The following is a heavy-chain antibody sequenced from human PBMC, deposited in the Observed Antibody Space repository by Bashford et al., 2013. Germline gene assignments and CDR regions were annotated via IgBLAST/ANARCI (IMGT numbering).Heavy chain of an antibody. D-gene: IGHD6-13*01. CDR2: IIPIFGTA. CDR3: ARARIAAAGTRGAFDI. J-gene: IGHJ3*02. Sequence: WVRQAPGQGLEWMGGIIPIFGTANYAQKFQGRVTITADKSTSTAYMELSSLRSEDTAVYYCARARIAAAGTRGAFDIVGPRDNGHRL. V-gene: IGHV1-69*06.